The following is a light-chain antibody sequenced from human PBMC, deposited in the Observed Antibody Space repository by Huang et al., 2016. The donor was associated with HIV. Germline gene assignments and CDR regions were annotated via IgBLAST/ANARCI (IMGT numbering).Light chain of an antibody. CDR1: QSISSN. Sequence: EIVLTQSPATLFVSLGERATLSCRASQSISSNLAWYRQNLGQAPRVLSYGASTRASGVPARFSGAGSGTEFTLTISSLQSEDLAVYYCQQYDQWPPGYTFGQGTKL. CDR2: GAS. V-gene: IGKV3-15*01. J-gene: IGKJ2*01. CDR3: QQYDQWPPGYT.